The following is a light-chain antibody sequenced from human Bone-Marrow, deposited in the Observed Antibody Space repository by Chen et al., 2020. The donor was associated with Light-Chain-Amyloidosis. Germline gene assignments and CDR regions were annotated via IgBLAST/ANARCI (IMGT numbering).Light chain of an antibody. CDR2: ATS. V-gene: IGKV1-9*01. CDR3: QHLNSYLFT. J-gene: IGKJ3*01. CDR1: QDIGDH. Sequence: DIQLTQSPSFLSASVGDRVTITCRASQDIGDHLAWFQQTPGKAPKLLIYATSTLQTGVPSRFSGSGSGTQFTLTISSLQPEDFATYYCQHLNSYLFTFGPGTEVDFK.